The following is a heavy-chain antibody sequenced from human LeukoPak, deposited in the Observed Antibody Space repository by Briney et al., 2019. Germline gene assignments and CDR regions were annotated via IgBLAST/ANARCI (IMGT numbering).Heavy chain of an antibody. D-gene: IGHD3-22*01. CDR1: GYTLTELS. CDR2: FDPEDGET. V-gene: IGHV1-24*01. J-gene: IGHJ4*02. Sequence: ASVKVSCKVSGYTLTELSMHWVGQAPGKGLEWMGGFDPEDGETIYAQKFQGRVTMTEDTSTDTAYMELSSLRSEDTAVYYCATKLRYYDSSGSQGLDYWGQGTLVTVSS. CDR3: ATKLRYYDSSGSQGLDY.